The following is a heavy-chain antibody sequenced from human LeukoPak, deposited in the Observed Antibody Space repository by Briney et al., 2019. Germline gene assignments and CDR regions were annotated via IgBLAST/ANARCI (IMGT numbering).Heavy chain of an antibody. J-gene: IGHJ4*02. D-gene: IGHD3-22*01. CDR3: ARAFRSYYYDSSGYYYVYYFDY. CDR1: GGSISSSSYY. Sequence: SETLSLTRTVSGGSISSSSYYWGWIRQPPGKGLEWIGSIYYSGSTYYNPSLKSRVTISVDTSKNQFSLKLSSVTAADTAVYYCARAFRSYYYDSSGYYYVYYFDYWGQGTLVTVSS. V-gene: IGHV4-39*01. CDR2: IYYSGST.